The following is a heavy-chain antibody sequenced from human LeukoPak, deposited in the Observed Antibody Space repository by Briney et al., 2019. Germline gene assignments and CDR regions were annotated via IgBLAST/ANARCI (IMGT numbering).Heavy chain of an antibody. Sequence: GGSLRLSCAASGFTFSAYNMNWVRQAPGKGLEWVSSISSSGSYIYYADSVRGRFTISRDNAKNSLYLQMNSLRAEDTAEYYCARRSGYSLDVWGQGTTVTVSS. D-gene: IGHD5-18*01. CDR1: GFTFSAYN. CDR3: ARRSGYSLDV. J-gene: IGHJ6*02. V-gene: IGHV3-21*01. CDR2: ISSSGSYI.